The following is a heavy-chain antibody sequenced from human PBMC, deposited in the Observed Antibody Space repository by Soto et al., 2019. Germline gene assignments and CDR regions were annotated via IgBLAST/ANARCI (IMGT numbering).Heavy chain of an antibody. J-gene: IGHJ6*02. CDR1: GYTFTSSG. D-gene: IGHD3-3*01. CDR2: ISSDNGNT. V-gene: IGHV1-18*01. Sequence: QVQLVQSGAEVKKPGASVKVSCKASGYTFTSSGISWVRQAPGQGLEWMGWISSDNGNTNYAQHRQGRVSMTTDTSRSTVYMDLRSLRSDDTAVYYCARDKGITTFGVYSMYYYGMDVWGQGTTVTVSS. CDR3: ARDKGITTFGVYSMYYYGMDV.